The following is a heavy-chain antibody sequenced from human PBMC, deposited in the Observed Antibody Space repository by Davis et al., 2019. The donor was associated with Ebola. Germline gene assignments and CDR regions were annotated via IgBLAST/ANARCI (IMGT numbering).Heavy chain of an antibody. CDR1: GYSFTSYW. CDR2: IYPGDSDT. J-gene: IGHJ4*02. D-gene: IGHD3-22*01. V-gene: IGHV5-51*01. CDR3: ARWDDYYDSSGYYFDY. Sequence: PGGSLRLSCKGSGYSFTSYWIGWVRQMPGKGLEWMGIIYPGDSDTRYSPSFQGQVTISADKSISTAYLQWSSLKASDTAMYYCARWDDYYDSSGYYFDYWGQGTLVTVSS.